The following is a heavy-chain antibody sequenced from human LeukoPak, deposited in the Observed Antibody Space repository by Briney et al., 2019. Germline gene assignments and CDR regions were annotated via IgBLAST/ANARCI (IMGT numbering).Heavy chain of an antibody. CDR1: GYTFTTYA. CDR2: INTDTGNP. J-gene: IGHJ6*02. Sequence: ASVKVSCKASGYTFTTYAMNWVRQAPGQGLEWMGWINTDTGNPTYAQGFTGRFVFSLDTSVSTTYLQISSLKAEDTAVYYCARDRIGDYYGSGGRYYYYGMDVWGQGTTVTVS. V-gene: IGHV7-4-1*02. D-gene: IGHD3-10*01. CDR3: ARDRIGDYYGSGGRYYYYGMDV.